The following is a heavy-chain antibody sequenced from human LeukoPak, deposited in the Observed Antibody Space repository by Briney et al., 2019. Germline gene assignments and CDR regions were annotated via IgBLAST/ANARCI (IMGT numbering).Heavy chain of an antibody. V-gene: IGHV3-7*01. Sequence: GGSLRLSCATSGFTFTTYWMSWVRQAPGKGLEWVANIRQDGITKYYVDSVKGRFTVSRDNGIYSLFLQMNSLRAEDAAVYYCARGDGSSSGLYFDSWGRGTLVTVSS. D-gene: IGHD6-6*01. J-gene: IGHJ4*02. CDR3: ARGDGSSSGLYFDS. CDR2: IRQDGITK. CDR1: GFTFTTYW.